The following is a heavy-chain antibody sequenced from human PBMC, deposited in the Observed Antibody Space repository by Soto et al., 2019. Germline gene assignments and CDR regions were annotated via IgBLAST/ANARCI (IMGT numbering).Heavy chain of an antibody. J-gene: IGHJ3*02. D-gene: IGHD3-16*01. Sequence: SETLSLTCTVSGDSISSYSWSWLRQPPGKGLEWIGYIYYSGSTNYNPSLKSRVTISKDTSKNQFSLKLSSVTAADTAVYYCARRLPPGGNAFDIWGQGTMVTVSS. V-gene: IGHV4-59*01. CDR1: GDSISSYS. CDR2: IYYSGST. CDR3: ARRLPPGGNAFDI.